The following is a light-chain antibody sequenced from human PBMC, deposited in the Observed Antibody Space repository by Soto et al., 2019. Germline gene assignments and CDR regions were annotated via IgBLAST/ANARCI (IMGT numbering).Light chain of an antibody. CDR1: SSDVGAYYY. J-gene: IGLJ1*01. V-gene: IGLV2-8*01. CDR2: EVS. CDR3: ISYAGTYSFFCV. Sequence: QSVLTQPPSASGSPGQSVTISCTGTSSDVGAYYYVSWYQQLPGKAPKLIIYEVSERPSGVPDRFSGSKSGNTASLTVSGLQAEDEADYYCISYAGTYSFFCVFAIGTKVTVL.